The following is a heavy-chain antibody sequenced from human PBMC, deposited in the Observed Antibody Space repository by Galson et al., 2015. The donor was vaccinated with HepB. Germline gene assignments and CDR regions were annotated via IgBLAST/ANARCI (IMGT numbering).Heavy chain of an antibody. D-gene: IGHD2-2*01. CDR1: GYTFTSHG. V-gene: IGHV1-18*01. Sequence: SCKAPGYTFTSHGISWLRQAPGQGLERMGWISAYNGNTNYAQKLQGRVTMTTDTSTSTAYMELRSLRSDESAVYYGAGNRSLGRGVVVVPAAIGGAYDAFGIWGQGTMGTVSS. CDR2: ISAYNGNT. CDR3: AGNRSLGRGVVVVPAAIGGAYDAFGI. J-gene: IGHJ3*02.